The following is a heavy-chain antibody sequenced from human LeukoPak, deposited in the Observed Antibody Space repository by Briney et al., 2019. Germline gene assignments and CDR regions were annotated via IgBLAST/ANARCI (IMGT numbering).Heavy chain of an antibody. V-gene: IGHV3-33*08. CDR1: GFSFSSYG. CDR3: ARDLSPGTTWDFDY. Sequence: GTSLRLSCTASGFSFSSYGMHWVRQAPGKGLEWVAVIWYDGSNKYYADSVKGRFTISRDNSKNTLYLQMNSLRAEDTAVYYCARDLSPGTTWDFDYWGQGTLVTVSS. CDR2: IWYDGSNK. J-gene: IGHJ4*02. D-gene: IGHD1-1*01.